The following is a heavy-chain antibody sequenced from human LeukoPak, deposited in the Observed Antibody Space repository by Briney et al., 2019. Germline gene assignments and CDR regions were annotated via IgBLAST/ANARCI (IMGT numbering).Heavy chain of an antibody. J-gene: IGHJ5*02. Sequence: GGSLRLSCAASGFTFSSYGMHWVRQAPGKGLEWVAFIRYDGSNKYYADSVKGRFTISRDNSKSTLYLQMNSLRAEDTAVYYCAKRSGLVGRSWFDPWGQGTLVTVSS. CDR3: AKRSGLVGRSWFDP. V-gene: IGHV3-30*02. D-gene: IGHD3/OR15-3a*01. CDR2: IRYDGSNK. CDR1: GFTFSSYG.